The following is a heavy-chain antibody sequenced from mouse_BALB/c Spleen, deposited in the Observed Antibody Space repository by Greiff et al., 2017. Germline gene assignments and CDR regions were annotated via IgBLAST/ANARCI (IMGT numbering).Heavy chain of an antibody. CDR3: ARYDGPWFAY. CDR1: GYSITSDYA. V-gene: IGHV3-2*02. Sequence: VQLKQSGPGLVKPSQSLSLTCTVTGYSITSDYAWNWIRQFPGNKLEWMGYISYSGSTSYNPSLKSRISITRDTSKNQFFLQLNSVTTEDTATYYCARYDGPWFAYWGQGTLVTVSA. D-gene: IGHD2-12*01. J-gene: IGHJ3*01. CDR2: ISYSGST.